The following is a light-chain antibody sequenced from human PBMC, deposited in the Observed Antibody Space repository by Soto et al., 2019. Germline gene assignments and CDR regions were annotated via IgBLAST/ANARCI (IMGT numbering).Light chain of an antibody. CDR2: QDS. CDR1: KLGDKY. J-gene: IGLJ2*01. V-gene: IGLV3-1*01. CDR3: QAWDSSVV. Sequence: SCELTHPPSVSVSPGQTASITCSGDKLGDKYACWYQQKPGQSPVLVIYQDSKRPSGIPERFSGSNSGNTATLTISGTQAMDEADYYCQAWDSSVVFGGGTKLTVL.